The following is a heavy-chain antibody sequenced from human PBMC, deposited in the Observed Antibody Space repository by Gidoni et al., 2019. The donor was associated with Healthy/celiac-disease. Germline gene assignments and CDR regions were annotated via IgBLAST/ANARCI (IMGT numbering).Heavy chain of an antibody. V-gene: IGHV4-34*01. CDR1: GGSCSGYY. CDR3: ARGPLAAAGYYFAY. CDR2: INHSGST. Sequence: QVQLQQWGAGLVKPSETLSLNCADYGGSCSGYYWRWIRQPPGKGLEWIGEINHSGSTNYTPSLKSLVTISVDTSNNQFSLNLSSVAAAVTAVYYCARGPLAAAGYYFAYWGQGTLVTVSS. J-gene: IGHJ4*02. D-gene: IGHD6-13*01.